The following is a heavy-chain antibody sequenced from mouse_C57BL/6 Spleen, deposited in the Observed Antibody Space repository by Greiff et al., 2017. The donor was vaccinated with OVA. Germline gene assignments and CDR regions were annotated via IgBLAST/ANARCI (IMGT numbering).Heavy chain of an antibody. D-gene: IGHD1-1*01. J-gene: IGHJ3*01. Sequence: QVQLQQPGAELVRPGSSVKLSCKASGYTFTSYWMHWVKQRPIQGLEWIGNIDPSDSETPSNQKFKDKATLTVDKSYSTAYMQLSSLTSEDSAVYYCARGPYGSSYWFAYWGQGTLVTVSA. CDR2: IDPSDSET. V-gene: IGHV1-52*01. CDR1: GYTFTSYW. CDR3: ARGPYGSSYWFAY.